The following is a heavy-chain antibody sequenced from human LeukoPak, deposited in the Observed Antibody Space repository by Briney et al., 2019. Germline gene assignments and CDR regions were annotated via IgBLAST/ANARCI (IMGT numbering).Heavy chain of an antibody. V-gene: IGHV1-2*02. J-gene: IGHJ4*02. D-gene: IGHD3-16*01. CDR2: ISLNSGDS. Sequence: ASVTVSYKSSVYTFTYYYMHWVRQAPGQGLEGMGWISLNSGDSNYPQKFQGRGTLTRDSSISTAYMELTRLRSDDTAVYYCVRAGGGLHFDYWGQGTLVTVSS. CDR3: VRAGGGLHFDY. CDR1: VYTFTYYY.